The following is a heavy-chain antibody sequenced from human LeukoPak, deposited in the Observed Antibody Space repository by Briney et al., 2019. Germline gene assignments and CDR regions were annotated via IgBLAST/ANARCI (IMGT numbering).Heavy chain of an antibody. CDR1: GFTFSSYS. CDR2: ISSSSSYI. V-gene: IGHV3-21*01. J-gene: IGHJ4*02. CDR3: ARDIRVVVLDY. Sequence: KTGGSLRLSCAASGFTFSSYSMNWVRQAPGKGLEWFSSISSSSSYIYYADSVKGRFTISRDNAKNSLYLQMNSLRAEDTAVYYCARDIRVVVLDYWGQGTLVTVSS. D-gene: IGHD2-15*01.